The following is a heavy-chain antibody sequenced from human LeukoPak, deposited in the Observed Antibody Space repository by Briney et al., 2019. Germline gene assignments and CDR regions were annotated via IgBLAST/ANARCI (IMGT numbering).Heavy chain of an antibody. CDR3: AAISAYYDLWSGIDYDY. CDR2: IVVGSGNT. CDR1: GFTFTSSA. V-gene: IGHV1-58*02. J-gene: IGHJ4*02. Sequence: SVKVSCKASGFTFTSSAMQWVRQARGQRLEWIGWIVVGSGNTNYAQKFQERVTITRDMSTSIAYMELSSLRSEDTAVYYCAAISAYYDLWSGIDYDYWGQGTLVTVSS. D-gene: IGHD3-3*01.